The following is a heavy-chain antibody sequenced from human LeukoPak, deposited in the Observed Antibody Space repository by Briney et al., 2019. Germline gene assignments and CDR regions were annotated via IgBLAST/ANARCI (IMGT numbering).Heavy chain of an antibody. CDR1: GYTFTSYG. D-gene: IGHD3-10*01. V-gene: IGHV1-18*01. CDR3: ARDQDSLVRGVIGY. CDR2: IGPYNGNT. J-gene: IGHJ4*02. Sequence: ASVKVSCKASGYTFTSYGISWVRQAPGQGLEWMGWIGPYNGNTNYAQNLQGRVTMTTDASTSTAYMELGSLGSDDTAVYYCARDQDSLVRGVIGYWGQGTLVTVSS.